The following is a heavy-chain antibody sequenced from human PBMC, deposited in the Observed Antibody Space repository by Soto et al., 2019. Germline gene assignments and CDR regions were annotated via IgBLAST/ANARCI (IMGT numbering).Heavy chain of an antibody. J-gene: IGHJ5*02. CDR1: GGSVNNDKW. D-gene: IGHD3-9*01. V-gene: IGHV4-4*02. CDR3: AGHWSAGYGAFDP. CDR2: IHSSGLT. Sequence: QVQLQESGPGLVKPSGTLSLTCAVSGGSVNNDKWWSWVRQPPGKGLEWIGEIHSSGLTNYNPSLKRRASIFVDKFTNQFSVKRTSVTAADAAVYFCAGHWSAGYGAFDPWGQGTLVTVSS.